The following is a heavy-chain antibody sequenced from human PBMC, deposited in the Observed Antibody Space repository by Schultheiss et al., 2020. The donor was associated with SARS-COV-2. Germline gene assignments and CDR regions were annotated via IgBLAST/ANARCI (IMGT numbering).Heavy chain of an antibody. Sequence: SETLSLTCTVSGGSINTYYWSWIRQPPEKGLEWIGYIYYNGNTNYNPSLKSRVTISVDTSKNPFSLKLSSVTAADTAVYYCARANYYESGGYYFDYFDPWGQGTLVTVSS. CDR1: GGSINTYY. V-gene: IGHV4-59*01. CDR2: IYYNGNT. CDR3: ARANYYESGGYYFDYFDP. J-gene: IGHJ5*02. D-gene: IGHD3-22*01.